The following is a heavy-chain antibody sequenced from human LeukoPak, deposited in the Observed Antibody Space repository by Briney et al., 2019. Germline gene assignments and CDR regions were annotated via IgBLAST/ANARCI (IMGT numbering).Heavy chain of an antibody. CDR1: GFTFSSYW. J-gene: IGHJ4*02. CDR2: IKQDGSEK. V-gene: IGHV3-7*03. CDR3: ARDLEVIAAAGNYDY. D-gene: IGHD6-13*01. Sequence: GGSLRLSCAASGFTFSSYWMSWVRQAPGKGLEWVANIKQDGSEKYYVDSVKGRFTISRDNAKNSLYLQMNSLRAKDTAVYYCARDLEVIAAAGNYDYWGQGTLVTVSS.